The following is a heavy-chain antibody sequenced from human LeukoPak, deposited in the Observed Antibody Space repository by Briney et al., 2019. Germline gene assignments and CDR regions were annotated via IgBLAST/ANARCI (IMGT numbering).Heavy chain of an antibody. CDR2: ISGYNGHT. J-gene: IGHJ5*02. Sequence: ASVKVSCKSSGYTFTTYGISWVRQAPGQGLGWMGWISGYNGHTYYAQKLQGRVTMTTDTSTSTAFMELRSLRSDDTAVYFCARLQGPFIWFDPWGQGTLVTVSS. V-gene: IGHV1-18*01. CDR3: ARLQGPFIWFDP. CDR1: GYTFTTYG.